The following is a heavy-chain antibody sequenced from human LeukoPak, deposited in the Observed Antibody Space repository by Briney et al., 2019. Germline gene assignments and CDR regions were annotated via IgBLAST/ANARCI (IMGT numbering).Heavy chain of an antibody. Sequence: GGSLRLSCAASGFTFSSYAMSWVRQAPGKGLEWVSGISGSGGSTYYADSVKGRSIISRDNPKNTLYLQMNSLRAGDTAVYYCAKDSTSGGSLFDYWGQGTLVTVSS. V-gene: IGHV3-23*01. CDR1: GFTFSSYA. J-gene: IGHJ4*02. CDR3: AKDSTSGGSLFDY. D-gene: IGHD2-15*01. CDR2: ISGSGGST.